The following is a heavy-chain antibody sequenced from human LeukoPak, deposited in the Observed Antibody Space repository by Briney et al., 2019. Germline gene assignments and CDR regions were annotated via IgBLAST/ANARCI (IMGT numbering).Heavy chain of an antibody. Sequence: PGGSLRLSCAASGFTFSNYGMSWVRQAPGKGLEWVSAITGNGVNTFYADSVKGRFTISRDNSKNTMYLQMNSLRAEDTALYYCARDRSGSYPNWFDPWGQGTLVTVSS. CDR3: ARDRSGSYPNWFDP. V-gene: IGHV3-23*01. CDR2: ITGNGVNT. D-gene: IGHD3-10*01. J-gene: IGHJ5*02. CDR1: GFTFSNYG.